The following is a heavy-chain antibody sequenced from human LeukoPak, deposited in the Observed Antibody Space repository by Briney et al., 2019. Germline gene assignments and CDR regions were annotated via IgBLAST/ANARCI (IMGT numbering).Heavy chain of an antibody. J-gene: IGHJ4*02. CDR2: IKQDGSEK. CDR1: GFTFSSYW. CDR3: ARGARSVVPAASFDY. Sequence: GGSLRLSCAASGFTFSSYWMSWVRQAPGKGLEWVANIKQDGSEKYYVDSVKGRFTISRDNAKNSLYLQMNSLRAVDTAVYYCARGARSVVPAASFDYRGQGTLVTVSS. D-gene: IGHD2-2*01. V-gene: IGHV3-7*01.